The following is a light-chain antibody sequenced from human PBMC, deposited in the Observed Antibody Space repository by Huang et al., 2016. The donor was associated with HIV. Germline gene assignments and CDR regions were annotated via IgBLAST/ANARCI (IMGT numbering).Light chain of an antibody. J-gene: IGKJ4*01. CDR2: GAS. CDR1: QGVRTN. Sequence: VMTQSPASLSASPGARVTLSCRASQGVRTNLAWYQQKPGQAPTLLMFGASTRATGTPPRCSGSGSGTDFTLTITSLQSSDSAIYYCQQYNDWPPLTFGGGTKVEN. CDR3: QQYNDWPPLT. V-gene: IGKV3D-15*01.